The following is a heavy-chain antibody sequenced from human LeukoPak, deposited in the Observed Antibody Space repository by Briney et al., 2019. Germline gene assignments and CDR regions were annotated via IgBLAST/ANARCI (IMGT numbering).Heavy chain of an antibody. V-gene: IGHV3-21*01. Sequence: GGSLRLSCAASGITFSSYTMNWVRQAPGKGLEWVSSISSTSGYTYYADSVKGRFTNSRDNAKRSLELHMSSLRVEDTAVYYCATTHHYYDSSGFYYSSDAFDIWGQGTMVTVSS. D-gene: IGHD3-22*01. CDR1: GITFSSYT. J-gene: IGHJ3*02. CDR2: ISSTSGYT. CDR3: ATTHHYYDSSGFYYSSDAFDI.